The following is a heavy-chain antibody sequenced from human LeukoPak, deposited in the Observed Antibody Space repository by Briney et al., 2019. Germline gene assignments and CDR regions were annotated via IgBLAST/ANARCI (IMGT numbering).Heavy chain of an antibody. CDR2: INSDGSST. D-gene: IGHD3-22*01. Sequence: PGGSLRLSCAASGFTFSSYWMHWVRQAPGKGLVWVSRINSDGSSTSYADSVKGRFTISRDNAKNTLYLQMNSLRAEDTAVYYCARSGLYSYYYDSSGPVHWGQGTLITVSS. CDR3: ARSGLYSYYYDSSGPVH. J-gene: IGHJ4*02. CDR1: GFTFSSYW. V-gene: IGHV3-74*01.